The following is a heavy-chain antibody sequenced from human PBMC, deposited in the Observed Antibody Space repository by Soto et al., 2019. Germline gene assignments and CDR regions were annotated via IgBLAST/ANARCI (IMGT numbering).Heavy chain of an antibody. D-gene: IGHD2-2*01. CDR2: IIPIFGTA. CDR3: ARHVPAAGYYYGMDV. J-gene: IGHJ6*02. CDR1: GGTFSSYA. Sequence: QVQLVQSGAEVKKPGSSVKVSCKASGGTFSSYAISWVRQAPGQGLEWMGGIIPIFGTANYAQKFQGRVTITADESPSTAYLELRSLRSEDTAVYYCARHVPAAGYYYGMDVWGQGTTVTVSS. V-gene: IGHV1-69*12.